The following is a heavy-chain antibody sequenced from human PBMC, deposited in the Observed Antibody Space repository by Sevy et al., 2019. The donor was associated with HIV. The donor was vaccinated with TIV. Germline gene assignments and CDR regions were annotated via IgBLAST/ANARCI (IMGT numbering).Heavy chain of an antibody. CDR1: GFTFSDAW. J-gene: IGHJ4*02. CDR2: IKSKTDSATR. D-gene: IGHD2-15*01. CDR3: TAGTGRSDFDY. Sequence: GGSLRLSCAASGFTFSDAWMSWVRQAPGKGLEWVGRIKSKTDSATRDFAAPVKGRFSISRDDSKNMVYLQMSSLKTEDTAVYYCTAGTGRSDFDYWGQGSLVTFSS. V-gene: IGHV3-15*01.